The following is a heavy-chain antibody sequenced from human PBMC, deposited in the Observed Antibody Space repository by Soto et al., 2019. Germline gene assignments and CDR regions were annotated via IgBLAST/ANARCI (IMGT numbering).Heavy chain of an antibody. CDR2: IYHSGST. J-gene: IGHJ4*02. Sequence: PSETLSLTCAVSGGSISSGGYSWSWIRQPPGKGLEWIGYIYHSGSTYYNPSLKSRVTISVDRSKNPFSLKLSSVTAADTAVYYCAGGSGSYYADYWGQGTLVTVSS. V-gene: IGHV4-30-2*01. CDR1: GGSISSGGYS. D-gene: IGHD3-10*01. CDR3: AGGSGSYYADY.